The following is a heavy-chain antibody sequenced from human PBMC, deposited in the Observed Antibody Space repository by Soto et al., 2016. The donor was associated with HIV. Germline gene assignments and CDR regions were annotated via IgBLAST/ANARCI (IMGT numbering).Heavy chain of an antibody. V-gene: IGHV3-66*01. D-gene: IGHD1-26*01. CDR1: GFTVSSNY. Sequence: EVQLVESGGGLVQPGGSLRLSCAASGFTVSSNYMSWVRQAPGKGLEWVSVIYSGGSTYYADSVKGRFTISRDNSKNTLYLQMNSLRAEDTAVYYCARDSSGSYFDYWGQGTLVTVSS. J-gene: IGHJ4*02. CDR2: IYSGGST. CDR3: ARDSSGSYFDY.